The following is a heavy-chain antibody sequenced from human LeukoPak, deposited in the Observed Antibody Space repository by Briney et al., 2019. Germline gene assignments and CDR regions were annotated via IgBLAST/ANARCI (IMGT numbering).Heavy chain of an antibody. D-gene: IGHD6-13*01. J-gene: IGHJ1*01. CDR3: ASHRITAAEEYFQH. Sequence: SETLSLTCSVSIGSISSSKWWSWVRQSPVKGLEWIGEIYLYGTTNYNPSFTSRVTMSVDRSRNQFSLKLTSVTAADTAVYYCASHRITAAEEYFQHWGQGTLVTVSS. CDR1: IGSISSSKW. CDR2: IYLYGTT. V-gene: IGHV4-4*02.